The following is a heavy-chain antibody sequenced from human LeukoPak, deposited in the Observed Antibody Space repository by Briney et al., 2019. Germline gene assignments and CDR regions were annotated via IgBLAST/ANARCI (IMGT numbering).Heavy chain of an antibody. D-gene: IGHD3-22*01. Sequence: PSQTLSLTCTVSGGSISSGDYYWSWIRQPPGKGLEWIGSIYYSGSTYYNPSLKSRVTISVDTSKNQFSLKLSSVTAADTAVYYCARDSYYDSSGLDYWGQGTLVTVSS. CDR3: ARDSYYDSSGLDY. J-gene: IGHJ4*02. V-gene: IGHV4-39*07. CDR1: GGSISSGDYY. CDR2: IYYSGST.